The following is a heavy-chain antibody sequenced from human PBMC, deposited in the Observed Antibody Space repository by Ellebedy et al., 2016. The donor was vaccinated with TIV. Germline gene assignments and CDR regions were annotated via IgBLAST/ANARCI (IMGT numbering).Heavy chain of an antibody. CDR2: ITSTSDTK. CDR1: GFSFSTYG. CDR3: ARGLFGSARYSCDY. V-gene: IGHV3-48*04. J-gene: IGHJ4*02. Sequence: GESLKISCVASGFSFSTYGMNWVRQAPGKGLEWLSYITSTSDTKYYADSVKGRFTISRDNPKNSMYLQMDSLRAEDTGVYYCARGLFGSARYSCDYWGQGTLVIVSS. D-gene: IGHD3-10*01.